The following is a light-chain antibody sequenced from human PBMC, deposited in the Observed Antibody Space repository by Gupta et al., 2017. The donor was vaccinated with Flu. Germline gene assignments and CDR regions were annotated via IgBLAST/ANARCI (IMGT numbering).Light chain of an antibody. CDR3: KQAHSFPRT. V-gene: IGKV1-12*01. J-gene: IGKJ1*01. Sequence: GDRVTISWRASRNIKGWLAWYQLKQGKAPQLLVYAASAVQPGATSRFSATGYGTDFTLTISSLQPEDFETYYCKQAHSFPRTFGQGTKVEMK. CDR2: AAS. CDR1: RNIKGW.